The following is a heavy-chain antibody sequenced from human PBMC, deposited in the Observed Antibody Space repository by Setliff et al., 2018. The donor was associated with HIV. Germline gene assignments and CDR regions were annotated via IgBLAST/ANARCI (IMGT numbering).Heavy chain of an antibody. CDR1: GYAFTSYY. D-gene: IGHD6-6*01. CDR2: ISGYKGNT. Sequence: ASVKVSCKASGYAFTSYYMHWVRQAPGQGLEWLGWISGYKGNTNYAQKLQGRVTMTTETSTSTAYMELRSLRSEDTAVYYCARDGKGIWSSSTYFDYWGQGTLVTVSS. J-gene: IGHJ4*02. V-gene: IGHV1-18*04. CDR3: ARDGKGIWSSSTYFDY.